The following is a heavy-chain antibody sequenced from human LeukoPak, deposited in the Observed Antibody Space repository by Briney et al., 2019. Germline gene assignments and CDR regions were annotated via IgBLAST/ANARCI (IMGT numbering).Heavy chain of an antibody. V-gene: IGHV3-48*03. J-gene: IGHJ4*02. D-gene: IGHD4/OR15-4a*01. CDR1: GFTFSSYE. Sequence: GGSLRLSCAASGFTFSSYEMNWVRQAPGKGLERVSYISSSGSTIYYSDSVQGRFTISRDNAKNSLYLQMNSLRDEDTAVYYCARLTSLDYWGQGTLVTVSS. CDR3: ARLTSLDY. CDR2: ISSSGSTI.